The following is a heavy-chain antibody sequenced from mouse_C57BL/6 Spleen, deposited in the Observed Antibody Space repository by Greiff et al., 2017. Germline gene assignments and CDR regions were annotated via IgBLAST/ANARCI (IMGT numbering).Heavy chain of an antibody. V-gene: IGHV1-15*01. J-gene: IGHJ4*01. Sequence: VQLQQSGAELVRPGASVTLSCKASGYTFTDYEMHWVKQTPVHGLEWIGAIDPETGGTAYNQKFKGKAILTADKSSSTAYMELRSLTSEDSAVYYCTRSGYGSRYDAMDYGAQGTSDTVSS. D-gene: IGHD1-1*01. CDR2: IDPETGGT. CDR3: TRSGYGSRYDAMDY. CDR1: GYTFTDYE.